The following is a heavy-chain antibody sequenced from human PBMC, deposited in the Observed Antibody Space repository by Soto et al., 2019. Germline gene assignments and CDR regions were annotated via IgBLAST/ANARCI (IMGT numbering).Heavy chain of an antibody. D-gene: IGHD3-10*01. Sequence: QVHLVQSGAEVKKPGSSVKVSCKTSGGSFNNYAVSWVRQAPGQGLEWMGGIIPNFDTPNYAQKFQDRVTIIADESTSTVYMELRSIRSNDTAVYYFAVAMVREILIFESSGMHVWGQGTTVIVSS. CDR2: IIPNFDTP. J-gene: IGHJ6*02. CDR1: GGSFNNYA. CDR3: AVAMVREILIFESSGMHV. V-gene: IGHV1-69*01.